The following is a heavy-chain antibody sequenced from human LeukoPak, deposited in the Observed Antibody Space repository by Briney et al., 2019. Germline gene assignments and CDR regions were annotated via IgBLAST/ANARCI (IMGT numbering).Heavy chain of an antibody. CDR2: IMQDGSNK. CDR1: GFTVSSKY. Sequence: GGSLRLSCAASGFTVSSKYMSWVRQAPGKGLEWVANIMQDGSNKYYVDSVKGRFTISRDNAKNSLYLQMNSLRAEDTAVYYCARDAGGGWPFDYWGQGTLVTVSS. D-gene: IGHD6-19*01. V-gene: IGHV3-7*01. CDR3: ARDAGGGWPFDY. J-gene: IGHJ4*02.